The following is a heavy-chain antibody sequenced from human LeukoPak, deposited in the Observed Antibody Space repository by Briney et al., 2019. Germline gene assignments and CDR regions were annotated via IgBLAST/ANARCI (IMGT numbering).Heavy chain of an antibody. V-gene: IGHV1-46*01. CDR3: ARVLDGDALWGFDP. J-gene: IGHJ5*02. D-gene: IGHD4-17*01. CDR2: INPSGGST. Sequence: MHWVRQAXGQGLEWMGIINPSGGSTSYAQKFQGRVTMTRDTSTSTVYMELSSLRSEDTAVYYCARVLDGDALWGFDPWGQGTLVTVSS.